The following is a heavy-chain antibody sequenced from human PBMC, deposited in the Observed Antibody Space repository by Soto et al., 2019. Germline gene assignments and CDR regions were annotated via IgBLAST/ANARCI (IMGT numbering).Heavy chain of an antibody. J-gene: IGHJ4*02. V-gene: IGHV1-3*01. Sequence: QVQLVQSGAEVKKPGASVKVSCKASGYTFTSYAMHWVRQAPGQRLEWMGWINAGNGNTKYSQKFQGRVTITRDTSASIAYMELSSLRSEDTAVYYCARGEESGWHGAPFDYWGQGTLVTVSS. CDR3: ARGEESGWHGAPFDY. D-gene: IGHD6-19*01. CDR2: INAGNGNT. CDR1: GYTFTSYA.